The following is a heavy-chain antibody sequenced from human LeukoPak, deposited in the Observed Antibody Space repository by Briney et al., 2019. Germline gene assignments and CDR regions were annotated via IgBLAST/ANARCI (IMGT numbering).Heavy chain of an antibody. CDR2: ITHSGST. CDR3: ARGKGSYDYGRFFDY. CDR1: GGSFSGYY. D-gene: IGHD5-18*01. J-gene: IGHJ4*02. V-gene: IGHV4-34*01. Sequence: SETLSLTCAVYGGSFSGYYWSWIRQPPGKGLEWIGEITHSGSTNYNPSLKSRVTISVDTSKNQFSLKLSSVTAADTAGYYCARGKGSYDYGRFFDYWGQGTLVTASS.